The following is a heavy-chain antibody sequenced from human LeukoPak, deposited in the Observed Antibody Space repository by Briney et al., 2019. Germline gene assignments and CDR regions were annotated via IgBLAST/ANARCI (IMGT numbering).Heavy chain of an antibody. Sequence: SETLSLTCAVYGGSFSGYYWSWIRQPPGKGLEWIGEINHSGSTNYNPPLKSRVTISVDTSKNQFSLKLSSVTAADTAVYYCARCKNVVVPAAIPPRKGGMDVWGQGTTVTVSS. CDR2: INHSGST. V-gene: IGHV4-34*01. J-gene: IGHJ6*02. CDR1: GGSFSGYY. CDR3: ARCKNVVVPAAIPPRKGGMDV. D-gene: IGHD2-2*02.